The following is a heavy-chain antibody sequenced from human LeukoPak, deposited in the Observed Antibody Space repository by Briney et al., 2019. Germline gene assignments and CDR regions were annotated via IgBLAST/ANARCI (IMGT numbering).Heavy chain of an antibody. Sequence: PSETLSLTCTVSGGSISSYYWSWIRQPAGKGLEWLGRIYTSGSTNYNPSLKSRVTMPVDTSKNQFSLKLSSVTAADTAVYYCARDPGYYGSGSYYRDAFDIWGQGTMVTVSS. V-gene: IGHV4-4*07. CDR3: ARDPGYYGSGSYYRDAFDI. D-gene: IGHD3-10*01. J-gene: IGHJ3*02. CDR1: GGSISSYY. CDR2: IYTSGST.